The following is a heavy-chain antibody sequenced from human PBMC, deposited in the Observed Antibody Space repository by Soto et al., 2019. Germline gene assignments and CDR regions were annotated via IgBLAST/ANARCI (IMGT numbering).Heavy chain of an antibody. CDR1: GYTFSNYD. D-gene: IGHD3-10*01. Sequence: QVQLVQSGAELKKPGASVKVSCKASGYTFSNYDMNWVRQATGQGPEWIGWVNPNNGDTGYAQKFEGXGXMTTDISTTTAYMELTSLRSEDTAIYYCAKVSRKGSAIDFDYWGQGTLITVSS. CDR3: AKVSRKGSAIDFDY. J-gene: IGHJ4*02. CDR2: VNPNNGDT. V-gene: IGHV1-8*01.